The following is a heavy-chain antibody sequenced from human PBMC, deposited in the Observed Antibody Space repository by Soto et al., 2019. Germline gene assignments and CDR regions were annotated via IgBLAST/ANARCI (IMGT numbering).Heavy chain of an antibody. V-gene: IGHV1-24*01. Sequence: QVQLVQSGAEVKKPGASVKVSCKVSGYTLTELSMHWVRQAPGKGLEWMGGFDPEDGETIYAQKFQGRVTMTEDTXAXXAYMELSSLRSADTAVYYGATTVRGVVVNHDAFDIWGQGTMVTVSS. CDR1: GYTLTELS. D-gene: IGHD2-21*01. CDR3: ATTVRGVVVNHDAFDI. CDR2: FDPEDGET. J-gene: IGHJ3*02.